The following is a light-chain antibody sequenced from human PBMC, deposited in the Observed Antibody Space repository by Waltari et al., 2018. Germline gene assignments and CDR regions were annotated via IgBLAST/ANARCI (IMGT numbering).Light chain of an antibody. Sequence: QSALTQPASVSGSPGQSITISCTGTSSDIGGYNYVSWYQQVPGKAPKLMIYDVSNRPSGVSSRFSGSKSGNTASLTISGLQAEDEADYFCSSYMDSSTRELFGGGTSLTVL. CDR1: SSDIGGYNY. CDR3: SSYMDSSTREL. V-gene: IGLV2-14*03. J-gene: IGLJ2*01. CDR2: DVS.